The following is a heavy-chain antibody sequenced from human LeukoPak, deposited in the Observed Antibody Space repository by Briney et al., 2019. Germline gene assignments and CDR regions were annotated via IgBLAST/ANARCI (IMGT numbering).Heavy chain of an antibody. D-gene: IGHD2-21*02. J-gene: IGHJ6*02. Sequence: PGGSLRLSCAASGFTFSNYAMSWVRQAPGKGLEWVAVISYDGSNKYYADSVKGRFTISRDNSKNTLYLQMNSLRAEDTAVYYCARGGHIVVVTATHEPYYYGMDVWGQGTTVTVSS. CDR3: ARGGHIVVVTATHEPYYYGMDV. CDR1: GFTFSNYA. V-gene: IGHV3-30-3*01. CDR2: ISYDGSNK.